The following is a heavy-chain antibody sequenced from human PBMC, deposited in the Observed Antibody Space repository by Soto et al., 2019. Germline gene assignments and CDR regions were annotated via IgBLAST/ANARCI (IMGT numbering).Heavy chain of an antibody. CDR2: IYYNGTT. Sequence: VHLVESGGGLIQPGGSLRLSCAASGLTVGDNYMSWVHQAPGMGLEWVSAIYYNGTTYYADSVKGRFTISRDTSKNTLSLQMDSLRVEDTAVYYCVRPLSSGRNYGKDVWGQGTTATVSS. D-gene: IGHD3-10*01. CDR1: GLTVGDNY. V-gene: IGHV3-53*01. J-gene: IGHJ6*02. CDR3: VRPLSSGRNYGKDV.